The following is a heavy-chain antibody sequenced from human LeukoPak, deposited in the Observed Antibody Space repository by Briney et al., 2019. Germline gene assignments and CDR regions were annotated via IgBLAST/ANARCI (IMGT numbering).Heavy chain of an antibody. CDR1: GGSISSGSYY. J-gene: IGHJ4*02. D-gene: IGHD5-24*01. CDR3: ARHRSGWLQSSFDY. V-gene: IGHV4-61*02. Sequence: SQTLSLTCTASGGSISSGSYYWSWIRQPAGKGLEWIGRIYTSGSTNYNPSLKSRVTISVDTSKNQFSLKLSSVTAADTAVYYCARHRSGWLQSSFDYWGQGTLVTVSS. CDR2: IYTSGST.